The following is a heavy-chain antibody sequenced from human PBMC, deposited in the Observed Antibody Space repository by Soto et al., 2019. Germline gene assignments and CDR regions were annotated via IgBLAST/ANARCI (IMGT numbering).Heavy chain of an antibody. V-gene: IGHV4-31*03. CDR3: ARYSTNRAGFDI. Sequence: QVQLQESGPGLVKPSQTLSLTCSVSGGSISSGGYYWSWTRQHPGKGLEWIGFIYYGGSTFFNPSLKSRVSISVDTSKNQFSLTLSSVTAAATAIYYCARYSTNRAGFDIWGQGTMVTVSS. J-gene: IGHJ3*02. CDR1: GGSISSGGYY. D-gene: IGHD1-26*01. CDR2: IYYGGST.